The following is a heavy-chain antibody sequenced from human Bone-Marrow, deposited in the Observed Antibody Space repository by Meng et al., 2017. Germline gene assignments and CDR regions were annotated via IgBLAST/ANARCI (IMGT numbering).Heavy chain of an antibody. D-gene: IGHD6-25*01. Sequence: GESLTISCAASGLTLSNYAMSWVRQAPGTGLEWVSIISEGGDATQYADSVKGRFTISSDISKNTLYLHMDSLRAEDTAVYYCAKFIYVFGSGWPASEYWGQGALVTVSS. V-gene: IGHV3-23*01. J-gene: IGHJ4*02. CDR1: GLTLSNYA. CDR2: ISEGGDAT. CDR3: AKFIYVFGSGWPASEY.